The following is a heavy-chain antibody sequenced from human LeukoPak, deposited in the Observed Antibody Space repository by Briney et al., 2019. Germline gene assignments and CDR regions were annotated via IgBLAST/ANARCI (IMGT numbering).Heavy chain of an antibody. CDR2: TYYSGST. V-gene: IGHV4-59*08. CDR1: GGSISSYY. CDR3: ARLSSYGAFDY. J-gene: IGHJ4*02. Sequence: PSETLSLTCTVSGGSISSYYWSWIRQPPGKGLEWIGYTYYSGSTNYNPSLKSRVTISVNTSKNQFSLKLSSVTAADTAVYYCARLSSYGAFDYWGQGTLVTVSS. D-gene: IGHD4-17*01.